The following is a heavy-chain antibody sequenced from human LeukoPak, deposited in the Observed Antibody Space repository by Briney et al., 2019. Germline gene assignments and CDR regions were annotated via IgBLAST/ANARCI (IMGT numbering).Heavy chain of an antibody. V-gene: IGHV4-59*11. Sequence: SETLSLTCTAAGGSIISHYWSWVRQPPGKGLEWIAYLFDSVRTKDNPSLKSRLTLSADTSKNQFSLRLNSVTAADTAVYYCATIKRGSIFGYFDFWGQGIKVTVSS. J-gene: IGHJ4*02. D-gene: IGHD5-18*01. CDR1: GGSIISHY. CDR3: ATIKRGSIFGYFDF. CDR2: LFDSVRT.